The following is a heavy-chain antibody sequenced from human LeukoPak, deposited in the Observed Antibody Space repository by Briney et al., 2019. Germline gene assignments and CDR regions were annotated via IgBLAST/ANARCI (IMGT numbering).Heavy chain of an antibody. D-gene: IGHD4-17*01. CDR3: ATGNYGDYNFDY. Sequence: GGSLRLSCAASGFSFSSYGMHWVRQAPGKGLEWVAVISYDGSNKFYADSVKGRFTISRDTSKNTMFLQMNSLRAEDTAVYYCATGNYGDYNFDYWGQGTLVTVSS. CDR1: GFSFSSYG. J-gene: IGHJ4*02. V-gene: IGHV3-30*03. CDR2: ISYDGSNK.